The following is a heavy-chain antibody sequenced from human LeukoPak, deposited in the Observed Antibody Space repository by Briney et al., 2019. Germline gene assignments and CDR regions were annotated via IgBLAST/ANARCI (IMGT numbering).Heavy chain of an antibody. J-gene: IGHJ4*02. D-gene: IGHD2-15*01. Sequence: SETLSLTCAVSGYSISSGYYWGWIRQPPGKGLEWIGSTYHSGSTYYNPSLKSRVTISVDTSKNQFSLKLSSVTAADTAVYYCARGYGSGLYYFDYWGQGTLVTVSS. CDR1: GYSISSGYY. V-gene: IGHV4-38-2*01. CDR2: TYHSGST. CDR3: ARGYGSGLYYFDY.